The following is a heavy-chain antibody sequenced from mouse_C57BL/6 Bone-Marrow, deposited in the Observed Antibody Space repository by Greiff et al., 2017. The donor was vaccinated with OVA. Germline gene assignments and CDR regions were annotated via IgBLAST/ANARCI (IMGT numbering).Heavy chain of an antibody. D-gene: IGHD1-1*01. CDR3: TTNYGSSYGWFAY. CDR1: GYTFTSYW. J-gene: IGHJ3*01. V-gene: IGHV1-5*01. Sequence: EVKLVESGTVLARPGASVKMSCKTSGYTFTSYWMHWVKQRPGQGLEWIGAIYPGNSDTSYNQKFKGKAKLTAVTSASTAYMELSSLTNEDSAVYYCTTNYGSSYGWFAYWGQGTLVTVSA. CDR2: IYPGNSDT.